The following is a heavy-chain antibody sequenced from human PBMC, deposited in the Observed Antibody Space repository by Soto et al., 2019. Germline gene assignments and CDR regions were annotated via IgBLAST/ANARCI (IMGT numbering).Heavy chain of an antibody. CDR2: IYYSGST. Sequence: SETLSLTCTVSGGSISSSSYYWGWIRQPPGKGLEWIGSIYYSGSTYYNPSLKNRVTISVDTSKNKFSLKLSSVTAADTAVYYCARILGYSYGYQYFQHWGQGTLVTVSS. V-gene: IGHV4-39*01. CDR1: GGSISSSSYY. CDR3: ARILGYSYGYQYFQH. D-gene: IGHD5-18*01. J-gene: IGHJ1*01.